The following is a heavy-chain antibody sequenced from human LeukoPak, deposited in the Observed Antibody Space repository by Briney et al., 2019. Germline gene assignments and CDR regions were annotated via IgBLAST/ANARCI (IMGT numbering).Heavy chain of an antibody. CDR1: GFTFRSYA. D-gene: IGHD6-19*01. V-gene: IGHV3-64*01. Sequence: GGSLRLSRAASGFTFRSYAMHWVRQAPGKELEYVSAISSNGGSTYYANSVKGRFTISRDNSKNTLYLQMGSLRAEDMAVYYCARARIAVAGTYDYWGQGTLVTVSS. CDR3: ARARIAVAGTYDY. J-gene: IGHJ4*02. CDR2: ISSNGGST.